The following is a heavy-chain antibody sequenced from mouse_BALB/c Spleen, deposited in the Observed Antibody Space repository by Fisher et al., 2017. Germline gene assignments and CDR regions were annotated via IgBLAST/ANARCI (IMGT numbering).Heavy chain of an antibody. CDR3: ARLVVASYYYAMDY. V-gene: IGHV1-69*02. D-gene: IGHD1-1*01. J-gene: IGHJ4*01. Sequence: KFKGKATLTVDKSSSTAYMQLSSLTSEDSAVYYCARLVVASYYYAMDYWGQGTSGTVSS.